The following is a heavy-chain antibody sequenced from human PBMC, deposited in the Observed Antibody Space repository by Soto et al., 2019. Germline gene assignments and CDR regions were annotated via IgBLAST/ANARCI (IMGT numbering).Heavy chain of an antibody. CDR2: IWYDGSNK. V-gene: IGHV3-33*01. J-gene: IGHJ6*02. CDR1: GFTFSSYG. D-gene: IGHD2-2*01. Sequence: GGSLRLSCAASGFTFSSYGMHWVRQAPGKGLEWVAVIWYDGSNKYYADSVKGRFTISRDNSKNTLYLQMNSLRAEDTAVYYCARVLWSPAMPHYYYGMDVWGQGTTVTVSS. CDR3: ARVLWSPAMPHYYYGMDV.